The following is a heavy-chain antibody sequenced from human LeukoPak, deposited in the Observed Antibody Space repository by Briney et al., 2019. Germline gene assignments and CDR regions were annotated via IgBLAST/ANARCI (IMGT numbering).Heavy chain of an antibody. CDR2: IYYSGST. J-gene: IGHJ4*02. CDR1: GGSISSSSYY. Sequence: SETLSLTCTVSGGSISSSSYYWGWIRQPPGKGLEWIGSIYYSGSTYYNPSLKSRVTISVDTSKNQFSLKLSSVTAADTAVYYCARWSRDGYTYLDYWGQGTLVTVSS. CDR3: ARWSRDGYTYLDY. D-gene: IGHD5-24*01. V-gene: IGHV4-39*07.